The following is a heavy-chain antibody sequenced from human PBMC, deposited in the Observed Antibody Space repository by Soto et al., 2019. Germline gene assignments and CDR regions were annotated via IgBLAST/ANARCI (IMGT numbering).Heavy chain of an antibody. Sequence: TWETLSLTCTVSGGSISSSSYYWGWIRQPPGKGLEWIGSIYYSGSTYYNPSLKSRVTISVDTSKNQFSLKLSSVTAADTAVYYCARGYYYDSSGHYFDYWGQGTLVTVSS. CDR2: IYYSGST. V-gene: IGHV4-39*01. J-gene: IGHJ4*02. CDR3: ARGYYYDSSGHYFDY. D-gene: IGHD3-22*01. CDR1: GGSISSSSYY.